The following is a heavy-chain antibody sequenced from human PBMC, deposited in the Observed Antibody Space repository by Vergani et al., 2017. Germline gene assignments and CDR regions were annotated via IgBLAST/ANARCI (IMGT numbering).Heavy chain of an antibody. CDR1: GFTFSSYA. CDR3: AKAGIVVPAAITGIRAYYYYYMDV. J-gene: IGHJ6*03. Sequence: EVQLLESGGGLVQPGGSLRLSCAASGFTFSSYAMSWVRQAPGKGLDWVSAVSGSGGSTYYADSVKGRFTLSLDNDKNTLYLQMKSLRAEDTAVYYCAKAGIVVPAAITGIRAYYYYYMDVWGKGTTVTVSS. D-gene: IGHD2-2*01. CDR2: VSGSGGST. V-gene: IGHV3-23*01.